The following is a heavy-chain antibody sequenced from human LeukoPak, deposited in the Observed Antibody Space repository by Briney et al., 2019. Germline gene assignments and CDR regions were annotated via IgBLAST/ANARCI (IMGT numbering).Heavy chain of an antibody. CDR2: IYYSGST. J-gene: IGHJ4*02. CDR3: ARDPEASGGVIVDLPFDY. Sequence: SETLSLTCTVSGGSISSSSYYWGWIRQPPGKGLEWIGSIYYSGSTYYNPSLKSRVTISVDTSKNQFSLKLSSVTAADTAVYYCARDPEASGGVIVDLPFDYWGQGTLVTVSS. CDR1: GGSISSSSYY. V-gene: IGHV4-39*07. D-gene: IGHD3-16*02.